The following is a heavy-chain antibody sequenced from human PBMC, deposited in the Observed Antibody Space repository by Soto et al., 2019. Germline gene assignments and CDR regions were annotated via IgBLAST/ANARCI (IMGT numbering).Heavy chain of an antibody. CDR3: AREHLYYDILTGYYRGKNYYYYMDV. CDR2: MNPNSGNT. D-gene: IGHD3-9*01. CDR1: GYTFTSYD. Sequence: ASVKVSCKASGYTFTSYDINWVRQATGQGLERMGWMNPNSGNTGYAQKFQGRVTMTRNTSISTAYMELSSLRSEDTAVYYCAREHLYYDILTGYYRGKNYYYYMDVWGKGTTVTVSS. J-gene: IGHJ6*03. V-gene: IGHV1-8*01.